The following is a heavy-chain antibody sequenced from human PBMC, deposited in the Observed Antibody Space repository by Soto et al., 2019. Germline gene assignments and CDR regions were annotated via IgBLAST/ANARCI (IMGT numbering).Heavy chain of an antibody. J-gene: IGHJ4*02. CDR1: GGSISSGGYY. CDR3: ARAELVGATDY. CDR2: IYYSGST. Sequence: SETLSLTCTVSGGSISSGGYYWSWIRQHPGKGLEWIGYIYYSGSTYYNPSPKSRVTMSVDTSKNQFSLKLSSVTAADTAVYYCARAELVGATDYWGQGTLVTVSS. V-gene: IGHV4-31*03. D-gene: IGHD1-26*01.